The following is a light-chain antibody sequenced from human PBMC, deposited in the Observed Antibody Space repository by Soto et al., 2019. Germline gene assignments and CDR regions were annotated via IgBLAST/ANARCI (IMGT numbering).Light chain of an antibody. J-gene: IGKJ4*01. CDR3: QQCYSTPQH. Sequence: VQITFSPGPSSASVGNRVSINCRASQGISSWLAWYQQKPGKAPKLLIYAASSLQSGVPSRFSGSGSGTDFTLTISSLQPEDFATYYCQQCYSTPQHFGGGAKAEIK. V-gene: IGKV1-12*01. CDR2: AAS. CDR1: QGISSW.